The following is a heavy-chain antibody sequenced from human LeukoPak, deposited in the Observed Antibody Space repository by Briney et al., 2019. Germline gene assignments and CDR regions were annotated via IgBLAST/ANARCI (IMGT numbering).Heavy chain of an antibody. CDR3: ARSLRNAFDI. V-gene: IGHV3-21*01. Sequence: PGGSLRLSCAASGFTFSDYNLDWVRQAPGKGLEWVSSISSGSSYRYYADSVKGRFTISTDNANNSVHLQMNSLRAEDTAVYYCARSLRNAFDIWGQGTMVTVSS. J-gene: IGHJ3*02. CDR1: GFTFSDYN. D-gene: IGHD3-3*01. CDR2: ISSGSSYR.